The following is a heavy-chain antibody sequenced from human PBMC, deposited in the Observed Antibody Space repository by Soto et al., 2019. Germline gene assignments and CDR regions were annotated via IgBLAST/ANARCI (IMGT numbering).Heavy chain of an antibody. CDR1: KFTFSNYW. V-gene: IGHV3-7*03. CDR3: TSHLGKLSFPRAFDI. CDR2: IKQDGSEE. Sequence: GGSLRLSCAASKFTFSNYWMSWVRQAPGSGLEWVANIKQDGSEEEYVDSVKGRFTISRDDSKNTAYLQMNSLKTEDTAVYYCTSHLGKLSFPRAFDIWGQGTMVTVSS. D-gene: IGHD3-16*02. J-gene: IGHJ3*02.